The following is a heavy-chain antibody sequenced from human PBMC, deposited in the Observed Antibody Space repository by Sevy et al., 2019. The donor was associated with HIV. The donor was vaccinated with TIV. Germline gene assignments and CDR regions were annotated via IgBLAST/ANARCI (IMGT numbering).Heavy chain of an antibody. V-gene: IGHV4-31*03. CDR3: AREGTKGVWFDP. CDR2: IFHTGST. D-gene: IGHD3-16*01. J-gene: IGHJ5*02. Sequence: SETLSLTCTVSGGSINSGDYYWSWIRQHPEKGLEWIGYIFHTGSTYYNRSFKSRATISVDTSKNQFSLKLSLMTAADMAVYYCAREGTKGVWFDPWGQGTLVTVSS. CDR1: GGSINSGDYY.